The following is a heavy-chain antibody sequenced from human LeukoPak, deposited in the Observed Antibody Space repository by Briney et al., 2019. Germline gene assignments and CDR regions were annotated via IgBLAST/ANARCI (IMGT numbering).Heavy chain of an antibody. Sequence: PSETLSLTCAVYGGSFSGYYWSWIRQPPGKGLEWIGEINHSGSTNYNPSLKSRVTISVDTSKNQFSLKLSSVTAADTAVYYCARRPPFSLIAAAGTGWFDPWGQGTLVTVSS. CDR3: ARRPPFSLIAAAGTGWFDP. D-gene: IGHD6-13*01. V-gene: IGHV4-34*01. J-gene: IGHJ5*02. CDR2: INHSGST. CDR1: GGSFSGYY.